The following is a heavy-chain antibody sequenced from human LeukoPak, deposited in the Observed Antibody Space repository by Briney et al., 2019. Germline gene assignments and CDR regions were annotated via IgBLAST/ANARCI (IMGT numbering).Heavy chain of an antibody. CDR1: GFTFSVYG. CDR3: ARRLCNSSRRRPIDF. J-gene: IGHJ4*02. Sequence: GGSLRLSCTASGFTFSVYGILWVRQAPGKGREGVAYMEQDGSQRYYVDSVRGRFTISRGNVKNSIDMHKNSMRVEETAVRYWARRLCNSSRRRPIDFWGQGTLVTVSS. D-gene: IGHD1-1*01. V-gene: IGHV3-7*01. CDR2: MEQDGSQR.